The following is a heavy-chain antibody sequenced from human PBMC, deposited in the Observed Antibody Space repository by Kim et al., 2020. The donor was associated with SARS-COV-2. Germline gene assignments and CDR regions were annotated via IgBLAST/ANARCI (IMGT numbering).Heavy chain of an antibody. J-gene: IGHJ4*02. V-gene: IGHV4-59*01. Sequence: NHTPSLKSRVTISVDQSKNQSSLKLSSVTAADTAVYYCARDGDHDDFFDSWGQGTLVTVSS. D-gene: IGHD3-3*01. CDR3: ARDGDHDDFFDS.